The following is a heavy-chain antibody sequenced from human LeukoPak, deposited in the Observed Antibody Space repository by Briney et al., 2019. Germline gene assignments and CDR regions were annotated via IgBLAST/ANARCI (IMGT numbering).Heavy chain of an antibody. Sequence: LEYVSGISGNAGSTFYADSVKGRFTISRDNSKNTLYLQMSGLRAEDTAVYYCVKGFYGYVWDTYCRSWHFYYWGQGTLVTVAS. CDR3: VKGFYGYVWDTYCRSWHFYY. D-gene: IGHD3-16*01. J-gene: IGHJ4*02. V-gene: IGHV3-64*03. CDR2: ISGNAGST.